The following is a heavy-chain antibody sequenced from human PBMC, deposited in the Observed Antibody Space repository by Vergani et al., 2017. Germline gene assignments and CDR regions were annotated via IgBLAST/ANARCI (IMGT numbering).Heavy chain of an antibody. V-gene: IGHV4-59*01. CDR1: GGSISSYY. CDR2: IYYNGST. J-gene: IGHJ4*02. CDR3: ARGYYDSSGYYYGSPFDY. Sequence: QVQLQESGPGLVKPSETLSLTCTVSGGSISSYYWSWIRQPPGKGLEWIGYIYYNGSTNYNPSLKSRVTISVDTSKNQFSLKLSSVTAADTAVYYCARGYYDSSGYYYGSPFDYWGQGTLVTVSS. D-gene: IGHD3-22*01.